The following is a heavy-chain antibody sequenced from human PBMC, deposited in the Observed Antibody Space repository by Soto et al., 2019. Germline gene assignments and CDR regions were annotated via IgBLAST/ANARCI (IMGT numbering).Heavy chain of an antibody. CDR1: GLTFSTYA. CDR3: AKDRPNFGGSGGGYYEGEGDY. J-gene: IGHJ4*02. CDR2: ITGNGATT. Sequence: EVQLLVSGGGLVQPGGSLRLSCAASGLTFSTYAMSWVRQAPGRGLEWVSSITGNGATTYYTDSVKGRFIISRDNSQYTLFLPMERLSAAGTGLYYCAKDRPNFGGSGGGYYEGEGDYWGQGTLVTVSS. D-gene: IGHD3-10*01. V-gene: IGHV3-23*01.